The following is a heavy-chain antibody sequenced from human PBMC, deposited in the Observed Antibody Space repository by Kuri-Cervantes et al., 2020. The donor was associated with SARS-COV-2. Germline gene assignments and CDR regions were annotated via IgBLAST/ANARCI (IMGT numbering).Heavy chain of an antibody. J-gene: IGHJ6*02. V-gene: IGHV3-23*01. D-gene: IGHD3-10*01. Sequence: GESLKISCAASGFTFSSYAMSWVRQAPGKGLEWVSAISGSGGSTYYADSVKGRFTISRDNSKNTLYLQMNSLRAEDTAVYYCTRRGSSLYYYYGMDVWGQGTTVTVSS. CDR2: ISGSGGST. CDR3: TRRGSSLYYYYGMDV. CDR1: GFTFSSYA.